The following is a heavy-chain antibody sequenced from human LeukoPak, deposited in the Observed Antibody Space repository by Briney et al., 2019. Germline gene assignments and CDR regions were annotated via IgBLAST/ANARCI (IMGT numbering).Heavy chain of an antibody. J-gene: IGHJ3*02. CDR2: IKSKTNGGTT. CDR3: AKAIGEQWPGDAFDI. Sequence: GGSLRLSCAASGFSFSDAWMSWVRQAPGKGLEWVGRIKSKTNGGTTDYAAPVKGRFTISRDNSKNTLYLQMNSLRAEDTAVYYCAKAIGEQWPGDAFDIWGQGTMVTVSS. D-gene: IGHD6-19*01. V-gene: IGHV3-15*01. CDR1: GFSFSDAW.